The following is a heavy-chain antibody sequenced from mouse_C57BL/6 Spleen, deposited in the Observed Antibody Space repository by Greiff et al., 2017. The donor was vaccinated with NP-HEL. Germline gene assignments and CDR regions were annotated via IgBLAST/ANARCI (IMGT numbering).Heavy chain of an antibody. Sequence: QVQLQQSGAELVKPGASVKFSCKASGYAFSSYWMNWVKQRPGQGLEWIGQIYPGDGDTKYNGKFKGQATLTADKSSSTAYMQLSSLTSEASAVYVCAREGQYYCNSDFDYWGQGTTLTVSS. CDR1: GYAFSSYW. V-gene: IGHV1-80*01. J-gene: IGHJ2*01. CDR2: IYPGDGDT. D-gene: IGHD1-1*01. CDR3: AREGQYYCNSDFDY.